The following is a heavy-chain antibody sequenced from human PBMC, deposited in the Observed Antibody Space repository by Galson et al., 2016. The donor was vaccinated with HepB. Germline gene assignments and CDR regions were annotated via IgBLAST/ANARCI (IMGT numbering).Heavy chain of an antibody. J-gene: IGHJ3*02. CDR1: GYTSSNYG. CDR3: ARVGGYCSGGTCYPYDAFDI. D-gene: IGHD2-15*01. V-gene: IGHV1-18*01. Sequence: SVKVSCKASGYTSSNYGICWVRQAPGQRLEWIGWISAYNFNPDYAQKFQGRVTMSAETSTSTVYMELRSLRSDDTALYYCARVGGYCSGGTCYPYDAFDIWGQGTMLTVSS. CDR2: ISAYNFNP.